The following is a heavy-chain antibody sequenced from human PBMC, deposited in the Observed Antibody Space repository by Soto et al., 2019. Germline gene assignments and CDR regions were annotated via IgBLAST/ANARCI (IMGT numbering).Heavy chain of an antibody. CDR2: IKSKTDGGTT. Sequence: EVQLVESGGGLVKPGGSLRLSCAASGFTFSNAWMSWVRQAPGKGLEWVGRIKSKTDGGTTDYAAPVKGRFTISRDDSKNTLYLQMNSLKTEDTAVYYCTTDIVVVPADIYNWFDPWGQGTLVTVSS. CDR3: TTDIVVVPADIYNWFDP. D-gene: IGHD2-2*01. J-gene: IGHJ5*02. CDR1: GFTFSNAW. V-gene: IGHV3-15*01.